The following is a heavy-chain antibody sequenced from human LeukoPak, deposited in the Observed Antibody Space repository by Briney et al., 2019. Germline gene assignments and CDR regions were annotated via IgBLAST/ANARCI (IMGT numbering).Heavy chain of an antibody. J-gene: IGHJ6*03. D-gene: IGHD3-10*01. CDR2: INPSGGST. CDR1: GYTFTGYY. V-gene: IGHV1-46*01. Sequence: ASVKVSCKASGYTFTGYYMHWVRQAPGQGLEWMGIINPSGGSTSYAQKLQGRVTMTRDMSTSTVYLELSSLRSEDTAVYYCARAPSGNRLGYYYYYMDVWGKGTTVTVSS. CDR3: ARAPSGNRLGYYYYYMDV.